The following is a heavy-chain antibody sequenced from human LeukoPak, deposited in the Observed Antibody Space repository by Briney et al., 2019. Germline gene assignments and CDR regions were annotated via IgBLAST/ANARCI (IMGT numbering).Heavy chain of an antibody. CDR1: GGSISSSSYY. Sequence: MASETLSLTCTVSGGSISSSSYYWGWIRQPPGKGLEWIGSIYYSRSTYYNPSLKSRVTISVDTSKNQFSLKLSSVTAADTAVYYCAIDLTSGFDYWGQGTLVTVSS. V-gene: IGHV4-39*01. D-gene: IGHD3-10*01. CDR2: IYYSRST. CDR3: AIDLTSGFDY. J-gene: IGHJ4*02.